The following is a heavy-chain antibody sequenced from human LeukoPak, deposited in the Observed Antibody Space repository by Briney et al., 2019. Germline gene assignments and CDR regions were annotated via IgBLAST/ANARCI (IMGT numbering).Heavy chain of an antibody. CDR1: EFTFSSYW. Sequence: PGGSLRLSCVVSEFTFSSYWMHWVRHAPGKGLVWVSRINSDGSSTTYADSVKGRFTISRDNVKNTLYLQMNSLRAEDTAVYYCAREVGQQLVGYWGQGTLVTVSS. D-gene: IGHD6-13*01. CDR2: INSDGSST. CDR3: AREVGQQLVGY. V-gene: IGHV3-74*01. J-gene: IGHJ4*02.